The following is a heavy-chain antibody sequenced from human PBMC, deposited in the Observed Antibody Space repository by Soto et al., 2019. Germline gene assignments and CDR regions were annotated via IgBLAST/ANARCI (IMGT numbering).Heavy chain of an antibody. CDR2: IYYSGST. J-gene: IGHJ5*02. D-gene: IGHD6-19*01. CDR3: ARMISSARTQFDP. CDR1: GGSISSSXXX. V-gene: IGHV4-39*01. Sequence: QLQLQESGPGLVKPSETLSLTCTVSGGSISSSXXXXGWIRQPPGKGLEWIGSIYYSGSTYYNPSLKSRVTISVDTSKNQFSLKLSSVTAADTAVYYCARMISSARTQFDPWGQGTLVTVSS.